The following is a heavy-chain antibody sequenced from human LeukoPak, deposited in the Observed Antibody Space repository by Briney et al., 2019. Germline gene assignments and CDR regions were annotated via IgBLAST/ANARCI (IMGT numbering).Heavy chain of an antibody. D-gene: IGHD4-23*01. J-gene: IGHJ5*02. V-gene: IGHV1-18*01. CDR2: ISAYNGNT. CDR1: GYTFTSYG. Sequence: ASVKLSCTASGYTFTSYGISWVRQAPGQGLEWMGWISAYNGNTNYAQKLQGRVTMTTDKSTSTAYMELRSLRSDDTAVYYCARERLLHNWFDPWGQGTLVTVSS. CDR3: ARERLLHNWFDP.